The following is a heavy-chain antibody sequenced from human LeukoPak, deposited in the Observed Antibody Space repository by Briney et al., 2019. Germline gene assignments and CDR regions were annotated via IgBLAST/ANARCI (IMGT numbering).Heavy chain of an antibody. CDR2: ISSSSTI. J-gene: IGHJ4*02. CDR3: ATYPAAIRYYFDY. CDR1: GFTFSSYS. Sequence: QPGGSLRLSCAASGFTFSSYSMNWVRQAPGKGLEWVSYISSSSTIYYADSVKGRFTISRDNAKNSLYLQMNSLRAEDTAVYYCATYPAAIRYYFDYWGQGTLVTVSS. D-gene: IGHD2-2*02. V-gene: IGHV3-48*01.